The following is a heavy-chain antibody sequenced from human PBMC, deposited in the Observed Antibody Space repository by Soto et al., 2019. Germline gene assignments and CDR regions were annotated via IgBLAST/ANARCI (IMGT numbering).Heavy chain of an antibody. V-gene: IGHV3-64*01. J-gene: IGHJ3*02. CDR2: ISSNGDST. Sequence: GGSLRLSCAASGFTFSSYAMHWVRQAPGKGLEYVSAISSNGDSTYYANSVKGRFTISRDNSKNTLYLQMGSLRAEDMAVYYCSRVRNEGTVYGAFDSWGQGTMVTVSS. D-gene: IGHD1-20*01. CDR3: SRVRNEGTVYGAFDS. CDR1: GFTFSSYA.